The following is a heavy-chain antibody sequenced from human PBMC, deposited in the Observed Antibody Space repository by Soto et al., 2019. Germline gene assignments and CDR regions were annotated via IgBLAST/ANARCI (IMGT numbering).Heavy chain of an antibody. Sequence: GGSLRLSCAASGFTFSVHCMSWVRQAPGKGLEWVARIKEDGSEKQYVDSVKGRFTISRDNAENSLYLQMNYVRAEDTAVYYCMTDFQAFWGQGTLVTVSS. V-gene: IGHV3-7*01. CDR2: IKEDGSEK. J-gene: IGHJ4*02. CDR3: MTDFQAF. CDR1: GFTFSVHC.